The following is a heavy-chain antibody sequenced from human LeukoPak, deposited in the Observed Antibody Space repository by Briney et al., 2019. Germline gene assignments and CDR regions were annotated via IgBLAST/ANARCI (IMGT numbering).Heavy chain of an antibody. V-gene: IGHV1-69*13. J-gene: IGHJ4*02. CDR2: IIPIFGTA. CDR3: ARADYYGSGSYSPQLDY. CDR1: RGTFSSYA. D-gene: IGHD3-10*01. Sequence: SVKVSCKASRGTFSSYAISWVRQATGQGLEWMGGIIPIFGTANYAPKFQGRVTITADESTSTAYMELSSLRSEDTAVYYCARADYYGSGSYSPQLDYWGQGTLVTVSS.